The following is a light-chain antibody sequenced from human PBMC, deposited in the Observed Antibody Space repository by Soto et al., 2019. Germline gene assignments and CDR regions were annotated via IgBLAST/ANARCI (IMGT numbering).Light chain of an antibody. J-gene: IGLJ1*01. CDR1: SSDGGGYNY. CDR2: EVS. Sequence: SARAQHGSGFGSPGQSVTISCTGTSSDGGGYNYVSWYQQHPGKAPKLMIYEVSKRPSGVPDRFSGSKSGNTASLTVSGLQPEDEADYYCRSYAGSNKSVFGTGTKVTVL. CDR3: RSYAGSNKSV. V-gene: IGLV2-8*01.